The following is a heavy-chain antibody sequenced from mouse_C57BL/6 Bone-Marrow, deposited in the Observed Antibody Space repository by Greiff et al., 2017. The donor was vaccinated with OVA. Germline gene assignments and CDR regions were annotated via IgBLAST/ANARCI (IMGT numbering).Heavy chain of an antibody. Sequence: VHLVESGAELARPGASVKLSCTASGYTFTSYGISWVKQRTGQGLEWIGEIYPRSGNTYYNEKFKGKATLTADKSSSTAYMKLRSLTSEDTAVYFCAREFYYYSSSYYFDFWGQGNTLTVSS. CDR1: GYTFTSYG. J-gene: IGHJ2*01. V-gene: IGHV1-81*01. CDR3: AREFYYYSSSYYFDF. D-gene: IGHD1-1*01. CDR2: IYPRSGNT.